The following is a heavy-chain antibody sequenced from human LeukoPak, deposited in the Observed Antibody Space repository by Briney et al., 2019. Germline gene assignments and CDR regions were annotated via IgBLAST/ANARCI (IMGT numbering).Heavy chain of an antibody. Sequence: SETLSLTCAVYGGSFSGYYRSWIRQPPGKGLEWIGEINHSGSTNYNPSLKSRVTISVDTSKNQFSLKQSSVTAADTAVYYCARIQWLVHSLDYWGQGTLVTVSS. D-gene: IGHD6-19*01. J-gene: IGHJ4*02. CDR3: ARIQWLVHSLDY. CDR2: INHSGST. V-gene: IGHV4-34*01. CDR1: GGSFSGYY.